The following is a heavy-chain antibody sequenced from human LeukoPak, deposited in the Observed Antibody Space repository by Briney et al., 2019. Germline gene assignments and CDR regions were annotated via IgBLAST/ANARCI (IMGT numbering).Heavy chain of an antibody. CDR1: GYTFTDGY. CDR3: ARGVDYYDSSSYYYWFDP. J-gene: IGHJ5*02. V-gene: IGHV1-2*06. D-gene: IGHD3-22*01. CDR2: INFNSGGK. Sequence: ASVKVSRKASGYTFTDGYIHWVRQAPGQGLEWMGRINFNSGGKNYAQKFQGRVTMTRDTSISTAYMELSRLKSDDTAVYYCARGVDYYDSSSYYYWFDPWGQGALVTVSS.